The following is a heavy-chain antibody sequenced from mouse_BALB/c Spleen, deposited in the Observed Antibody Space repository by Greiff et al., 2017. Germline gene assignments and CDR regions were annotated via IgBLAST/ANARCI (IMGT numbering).Heavy chain of an antibody. CDR1: GYTFTSYY. CDR3: TRGLYYDMDY. V-gene: IGHV1S16*01. CDR2: INPSNGGT. J-gene: IGHJ4*01. Sequence: QVQLQQPGAELVKPGASVKLSCKASGYTFTSYYMYWVKQRPGQGLEWIGEINPSNGGTNFNEKFKSKATLTVDKSSSTAYMQLSSLTSEDSAVYYCTRGLYYDMDYWGQGTSVTVSS. D-gene: IGHD3-1*01.